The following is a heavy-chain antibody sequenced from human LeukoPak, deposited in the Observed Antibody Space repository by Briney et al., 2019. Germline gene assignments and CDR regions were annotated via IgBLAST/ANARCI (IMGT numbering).Heavy chain of an antibody. Sequence: RPSQTLSLTCTVSGGSISSGSYYWSWIRQPAGKGLEWIGRIYTSGSTNYNPSLKSRVTISVDTSKNQFSLKLSSVTAADTAVYYCARAPRGFWSGYNDYWGQGTLVTVSS. V-gene: IGHV4-61*02. D-gene: IGHD3-3*01. J-gene: IGHJ4*02. CDR3: ARAPRGFWSGYNDY. CDR1: GGSISSGSYY. CDR2: IYTSGST.